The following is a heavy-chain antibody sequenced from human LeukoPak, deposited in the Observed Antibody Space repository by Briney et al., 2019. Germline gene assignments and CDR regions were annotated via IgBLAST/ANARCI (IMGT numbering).Heavy chain of an antibody. Sequence: GASLKISCQGSGSSFTSYWIGWVRQMPGKGLEWMGIIYPGDSDTRYSPSFQGQVTISADKSISTAYLQWSSLKASETAMYYCARHGAECSSTSCYGTGTLDYWGQGTLVTVSS. CDR3: ARHGAECSSTSCYGTGTLDY. CDR1: GSSFTSYW. CDR2: IYPGDSDT. V-gene: IGHV5-51*01. J-gene: IGHJ4*02. D-gene: IGHD2-2*01.